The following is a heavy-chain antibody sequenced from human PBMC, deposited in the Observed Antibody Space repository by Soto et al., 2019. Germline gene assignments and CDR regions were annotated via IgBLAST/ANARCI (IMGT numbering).Heavy chain of an antibody. D-gene: IGHD5-12*01. V-gene: IGHV4-31*03. Sequence: PSETLSLTCTVSGGSISSGGYYWSWIRQHPGKGLEWIGYIYYSGSTYYNPSLKSRVTISVDTSKNQFSLKLSSVTAADTAVYYCARVQSGYSGYDPYYFDYWGQGTLVTVSS. CDR1: GGSISSGGYY. CDR2: IYYSGST. CDR3: ARVQSGYSGYDPYYFDY. J-gene: IGHJ4*02.